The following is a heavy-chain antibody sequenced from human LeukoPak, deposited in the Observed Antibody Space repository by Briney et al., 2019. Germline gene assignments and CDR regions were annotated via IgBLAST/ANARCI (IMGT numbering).Heavy chain of an antibody. J-gene: IGHJ4*02. CDR2: IYHSGST. CDR3: ARSGRGSSWYDY. D-gene: IGHD6-13*01. Sequence: SETLSLTCTVSGGSISSSNHYWGWIRQPPGKGLEWIGEIYHSGSTNYNPSLKSRVTISVDKSKNQFSLKLSSVTAADTAVYYCARSGRGSSWYDYWGQGTLVTVSS. CDR1: GGSISSSNHY. V-gene: IGHV4-39*07.